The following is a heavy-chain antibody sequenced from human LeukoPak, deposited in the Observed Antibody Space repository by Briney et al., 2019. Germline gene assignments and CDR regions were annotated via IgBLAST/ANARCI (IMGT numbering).Heavy chain of an antibody. V-gene: IGHV3-30*02. CDR3: AKKEMGATVALSDY. Sequence: PGGSLRLSCAASGFIFSSYGMHWVRQAPGKGLEWVAFIRYDGGNKYYADSVKGRFTISRDNSKNTLYLQMNSLRAEDTAAYYCAKKEMGATVALSDYWGQGTLVTVSS. J-gene: IGHJ4*02. CDR1: GFIFSSYG. CDR2: IRYDGGNK. D-gene: IGHD1-26*01.